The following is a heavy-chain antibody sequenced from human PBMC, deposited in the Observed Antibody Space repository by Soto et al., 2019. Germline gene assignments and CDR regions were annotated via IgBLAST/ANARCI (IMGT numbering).Heavy chain of an antibody. V-gene: IGHV3-30-3*01. CDR1: GFTFNDCN. CDR2: ISYDGDNK. Sequence: QVQLVESGGGVVQPGRSLRLSCAASGFTFNDCNMYWVRQAPGKGLEWVAVISYDGDNKYYADSVKGRFTISRDNSKNTLYLQMNSLRAEDTAVYYCAGEPKKWNYYYGMDVWGQGTTVTVS. CDR3: AGEPKKWNYYYGMDV. J-gene: IGHJ6*02. D-gene: IGHD1-26*01.